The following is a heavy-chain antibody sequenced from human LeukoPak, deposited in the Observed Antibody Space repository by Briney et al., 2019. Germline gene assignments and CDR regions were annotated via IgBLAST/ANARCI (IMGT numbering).Heavy chain of an antibody. CDR2: INAGNGNT. Sequence: ASVKVSCKASGYTFTSYAMHWVRQAPGQRLEWMGWINAGNGNTKYSQKFQGRVTITADKSTSTAYMELSSLRSEDTAVYYCARNNEGYSYGAFDYWGQGTLVTVSS. CDR3: ARNNEGYSYGAFDY. D-gene: IGHD5-18*01. V-gene: IGHV1-3*01. CDR1: GYTFTSYA. J-gene: IGHJ4*02.